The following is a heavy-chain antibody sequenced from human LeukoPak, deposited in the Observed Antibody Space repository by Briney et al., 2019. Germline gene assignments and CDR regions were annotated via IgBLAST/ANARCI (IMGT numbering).Heavy chain of an antibody. Sequence: GGSLRLSCAASGFTFSSYAMSWVRQAPGKGLEWVSVIYAGGSTYYTDSVKGRFTISRDNSKNTLYLQMNRLRADDTAVYYCARDSAYYYMDVWGKGTTVTVSS. CDR3: ARDSAYYYMDV. CDR2: IYAGGST. CDR1: GFTFSSYA. D-gene: IGHD3-10*01. J-gene: IGHJ6*03. V-gene: IGHV3-23*03.